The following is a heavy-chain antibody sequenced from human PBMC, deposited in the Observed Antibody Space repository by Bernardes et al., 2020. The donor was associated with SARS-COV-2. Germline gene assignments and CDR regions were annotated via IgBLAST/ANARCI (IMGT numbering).Heavy chain of an antibody. Sequence: SETLSLTCTVSGGSISSYYWSWIRQPPGKGLEWIGYIYYSGSTNYNPSLKSRVTISVDTSKNQFSLKLSSVTAADTAVYYCARGSKSKMATINFDYWGQGTTVTVSS. CDR1: GGSISSYY. V-gene: IGHV4-59*01. CDR3: ARGSKSKMATINFDY. J-gene: IGHJ4*03. D-gene: IGHD5-12*01. CDR2: IYYSGST.